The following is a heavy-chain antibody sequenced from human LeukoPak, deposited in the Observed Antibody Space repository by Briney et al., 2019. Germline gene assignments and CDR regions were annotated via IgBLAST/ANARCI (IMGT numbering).Heavy chain of an antibody. V-gene: IGHV1-69*05. CDR2: IIPIFGTA. Sequence: GASVKVSCKASGGTFSSYAISWVRQAPGQGLEWMGGIIPIFGTASYAQKFQGRVTITTDESTSTAYMELSSLRSEDTAVYYCARVGLELHWFDPWGQGTLVSVSS. CDR3: ARVGLELHWFDP. J-gene: IGHJ5*02. D-gene: IGHD1-7*01. CDR1: GGTFSSYA.